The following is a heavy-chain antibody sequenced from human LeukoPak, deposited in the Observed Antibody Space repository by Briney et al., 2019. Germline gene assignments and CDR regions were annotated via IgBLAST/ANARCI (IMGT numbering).Heavy chain of an antibody. CDR3: ARGGYVDY. CDR2: ISSNGGST. CDR1: GFTFSSYA. V-gene: IGHV3-64*01. D-gene: IGHD3-16*01. Sequence: GGSLRLSCAASGFTFSSYAMHWVRQAPGKGLEYVSAISSNGGSTYYANSVKGRFTISRDNSKNTLYLQMGSLRAEDMAVYYCARGGYVDYWGQGTLVTVSS. J-gene: IGHJ4*02.